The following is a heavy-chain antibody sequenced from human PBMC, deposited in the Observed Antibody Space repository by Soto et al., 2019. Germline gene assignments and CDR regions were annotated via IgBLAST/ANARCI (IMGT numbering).Heavy chain of an antibody. J-gene: IGHJ4*02. D-gene: IGHD6-6*01. Sequence: PGGSLRLSCAASGFTFSSYGMHWVRQAPGKGLEWVAVISYDGSNKYYADSVKGRFTISRDNSKNTLYLQMNSLRAEDTAVYYCAKETSSGPLDYWGQGTLVTVSS. CDR3: AKETSSGPLDY. CDR2: ISYDGSNK. V-gene: IGHV3-30*18. CDR1: GFTFSSYG.